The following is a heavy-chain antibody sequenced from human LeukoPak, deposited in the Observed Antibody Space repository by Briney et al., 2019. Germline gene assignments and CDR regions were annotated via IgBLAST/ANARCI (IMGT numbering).Heavy chain of an antibody. CDR1: GYSISSGYY. D-gene: IGHD2-2*01. CDR2: IYRSGST. J-gene: IGHJ4*02. V-gene: IGHV4-38-2*02. Sequence: SETLSLTCAVSGYSISSGYYWGWIRQPPGKGLEWIGSIYRSGSTYYNPSLKSRVTISVDTSKNQFSLKLSSVTAADTAVYYCAREAYCSSTSCSRAYFDYWGQGTLVTVSS. CDR3: AREAYCSSTSCSRAYFDY.